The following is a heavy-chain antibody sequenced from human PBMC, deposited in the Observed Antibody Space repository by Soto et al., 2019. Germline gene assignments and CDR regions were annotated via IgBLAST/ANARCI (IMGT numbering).Heavy chain of an antibody. J-gene: IGHJ4*02. CDR3: VTGTDTASCPHY. V-gene: IGHV3-53*01. CDR2: IYSGDST. D-gene: IGHD5-18*01. CDR1: GFTVSSYR. Sequence: EVQLVESGGGLIQPGGSLRLSCAASGFTVSSYRMSWVRQAPGKGLEWVSVIYSGDSTNYAASVKGRFTISRDNTKNTRDLQMHSLRAEDTAVEYCVTGTDTASCPHYWGQGTLVTVSS.